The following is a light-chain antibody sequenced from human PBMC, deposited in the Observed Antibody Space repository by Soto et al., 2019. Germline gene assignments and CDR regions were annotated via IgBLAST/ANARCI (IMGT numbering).Light chain of an antibody. CDR2: ATS. CDR1: QSVGNN. CDR3: QQYGAWPLT. V-gene: IGKV3-15*01. J-gene: IGKJ4*01. Sequence: EIVVTQSPATLSVSPGERATLSCRASQSVGNNFAWYQQKPGQAPRLLIFATSTRPTGVPARFSGSGSGTEFTLTISSLQSEDFAVYYCQQYGAWPLTFGGGAKVEIE.